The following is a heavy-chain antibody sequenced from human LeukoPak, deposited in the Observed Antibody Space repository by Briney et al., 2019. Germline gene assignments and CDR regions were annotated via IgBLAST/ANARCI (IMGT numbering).Heavy chain of an antibody. J-gene: IGHJ4*02. V-gene: IGHV6-1*01. D-gene: IGHD7-27*01. Sequence: PSQTLSLTCAISGDSVSSNSGVWNWIRQSPSRGLEWLGRTYYRPKWYNDYAVSVKSRITINPDTSKNQFSLHLNSVTPEDTAVYYCGREMPWGSVDYWGQGILVTVSS. CDR2: TYYRPKWYN. CDR3: GREMPWGSVDY. CDR1: GDSVSSNSGV.